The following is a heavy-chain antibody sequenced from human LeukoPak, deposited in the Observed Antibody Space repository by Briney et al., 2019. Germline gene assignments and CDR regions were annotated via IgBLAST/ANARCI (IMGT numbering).Heavy chain of an antibody. V-gene: IGHV4-39*01. CDR2: IYYSGST. CDR1: GGSISSYY. J-gene: IGHJ4*02. D-gene: IGHD2-2*01. Sequence: SETLSLTCTVSGGSISSYYWGWIRQPPGKGLEWIGSIYYSGSTYYNPSLKSRVTISVDTSKNQFSLKLSSVTAADTAVYYCARLPAGYCSSTSCYLFPPIDYWGQGALVTVSS. CDR3: ARLPAGYCSSTSCYLFPPIDY.